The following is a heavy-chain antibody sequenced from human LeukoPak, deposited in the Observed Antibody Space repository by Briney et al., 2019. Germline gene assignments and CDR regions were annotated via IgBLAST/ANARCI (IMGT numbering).Heavy chain of an antibody. D-gene: IGHD1-26*01. CDR3: ARDLWLLKYSGSHSNYYYGMDV. CDR1: GFTFSSYG. V-gene: IGHV3-33*01. J-gene: IGHJ6*02. Sequence: PGGSLRLSCAASGFTFSSYGMHWVRQALGKGLEWVAVIWYDGSNKYYADSVKGRFTISRDNSKNTLYLQMNSLRAEDTAVYYCARDLWLLKYSGSHSNYYYGMDVWGQGTTVTVSS. CDR2: IWYDGSNK.